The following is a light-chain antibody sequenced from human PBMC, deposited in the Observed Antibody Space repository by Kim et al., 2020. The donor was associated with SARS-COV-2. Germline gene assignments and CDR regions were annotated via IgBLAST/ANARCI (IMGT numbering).Light chain of an antibody. J-gene: IGLJ2*01. Sequence: GHRMSTAGSGTSSNREENTVNWCRQLPGTAPKLLSYSKKQRPSGVPDRFSGSKSGTSASLAISGLQSEDEADYYCAAWDDSLNGVVFGGGTQLTVL. CDR3: AAWDDSLNGVV. CDR1: SSNREENT. CDR2: SKK. V-gene: IGLV1-44*01.